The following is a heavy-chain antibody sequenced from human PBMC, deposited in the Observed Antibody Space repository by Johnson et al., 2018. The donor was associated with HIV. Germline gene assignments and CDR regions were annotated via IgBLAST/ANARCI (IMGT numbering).Heavy chain of an antibody. CDR3: ARLEDRGRGAFDI. J-gene: IGHJ3*02. CDR1: GFTFSGYG. CDR2: ISYDGSNK. Sequence: QAQLVESGGGAVQPGKSLRLACAASGFTFSGYGMHWVRQAPGKGLEWVAVISYDGSNKYYADSMKGRSTISRDNTKNTLYLQINSLKTEDTAVYYCARLEDRGRGAFDIWGQGTMVTVSS. D-gene: IGHD3-10*01. V-gene: IGHV3-30*03.